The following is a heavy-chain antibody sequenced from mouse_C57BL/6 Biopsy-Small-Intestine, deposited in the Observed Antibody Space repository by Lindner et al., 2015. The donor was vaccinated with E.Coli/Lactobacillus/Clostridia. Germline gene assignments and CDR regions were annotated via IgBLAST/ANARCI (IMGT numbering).Heavy chain of an antibody. V-gene: IGHV1-39*01. Sequence: VQLQESGPELVKPGASVKISCKASGYSFTDYNMNWVKQSNGKSLEWIGVINPNYGTTSYNQKFKGKATLTADKSSSTAYMELRSLTSEDSAVYFCARHEDLNGTSFDYWGQGTTLTVSS. CDR3: ARHEDLNGTSFDY. J-gene: IGHJ2*01. CDR2: INPNYGTT. CDR1: GYSFTDYN. D-gene: IGHD4-1*01.